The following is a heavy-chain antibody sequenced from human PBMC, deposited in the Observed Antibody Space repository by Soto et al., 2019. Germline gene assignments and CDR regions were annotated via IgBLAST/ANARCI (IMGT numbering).Heavy chain of an antibody. J-gene: IGHJ3*02. CDR1: GFTFSSYS. CDR3: ARVIFGSSGSYDAFDI. Sequence: GGSLRLSCAASGFTFSSYSMNWVRQAPGKGLEWVSYISSSSSTIYSADSVKGRFTIARDNAKNSLYLQMNSLRDEDTAVYYCARVIFGSSGSYDAFDIWGQGTMVTVSS. V-gene: IGHV3-48*02. D-gene: IGHD1-26*01. CDR2: ISSSSSTI.